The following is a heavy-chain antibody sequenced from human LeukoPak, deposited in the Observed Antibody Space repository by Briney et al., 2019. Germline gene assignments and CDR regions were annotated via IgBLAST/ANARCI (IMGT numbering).Heavy chain of an antibody. CDR3: ARGTFWSGYYSDY. J-gene: IGHJ4*02. CDR1: GYTFTSYD. Sequence: ASVTVSCKASGYTFTSYDINWVRQATGQGLEWMGWVNSNSGNTGYAQKFQGRVTMTINTSISTAYMELSSLRSEDTAVYYCARGTFWSGYYSDYWGQGTLVTVSS. D-gene: IGHD3-3*01. V-gene: IGHV1-8*01. CDR2: VNSNSGNT.